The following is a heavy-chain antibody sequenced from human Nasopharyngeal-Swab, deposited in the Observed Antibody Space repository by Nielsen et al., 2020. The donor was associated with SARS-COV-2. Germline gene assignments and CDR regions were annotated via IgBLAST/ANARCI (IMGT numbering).Heavy chain of an antibody. J-gene: IGHJ6*02. CDR2: LSFSSSYI. CDR1: GFIFTSYN. Sequence: GESLKISCAASGFIFTSYNMNWVRQAPAKGLEWVSSLSFSSSYIYYADSVKGRFTLSRDNAKKSLYLQMNSLRAEDSAVYYCARSKISPSSYYDSSGYYGSYGMDVWGQGTTVTVSS. V-gene: IGHV3-21*01. D-gene: IGHD3-22*01. CDR3: ARSKISPSSYYDSSGYYGSYGMDV.